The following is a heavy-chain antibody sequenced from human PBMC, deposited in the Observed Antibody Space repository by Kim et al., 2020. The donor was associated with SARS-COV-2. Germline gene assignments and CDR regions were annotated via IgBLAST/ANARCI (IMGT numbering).Heavy chain of an antibody. CDR3: ARGPASSSWYYYYYYGMDV. Sequence: SETLSLTCAVYGGSFSGYYWSWIRQPPGKGLEWIGEINHSGSTNYNPSLKSRVTISVDTSKNQFSLKLSSVTAADTAVYYCARGPASSSWYYYYYYGMDVWGQGTTVTVSS. V-gene: IGHV4-34*01. D-gene: IGHD6-13*01. CDR1: GGSFSGYY. J-gene: IGHJ6*02. CDR2: INHSGST.